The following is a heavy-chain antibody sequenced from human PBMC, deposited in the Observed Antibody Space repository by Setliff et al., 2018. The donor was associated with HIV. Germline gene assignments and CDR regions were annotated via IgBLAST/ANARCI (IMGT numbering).Heavy chain of an antibody. CDR1: GFTFSTYG. CDR3: VKDPREGAGYFDY. Sequence: GGSLRLSCAASGFTFSTYGMHWVRQAPGKGLEWVAVIWSDGSNKYYAESVKGRFTISRDNAKSTLYLQMNSLSPDDTAVYYCVKDPREGAGYFDYWGQGTQVTVS. D-gene: IGHD1-26*01. J-gene: IGHJ4*02. CDR2: IWSDGSNK. V-gene: IGHV3-33*06.